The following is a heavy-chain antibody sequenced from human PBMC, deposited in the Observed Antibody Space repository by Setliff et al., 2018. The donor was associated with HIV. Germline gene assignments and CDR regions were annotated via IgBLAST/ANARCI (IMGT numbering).Heavy chain of an antibody. V-gene: IGHV5-51*01. Sequence: GESLKISCKGSGYSFTSYWIGWVRQMPGKGLEWMGIIQPGDSNTRYSPSFQGQVTISADKSISTAYLQWSSLKASDTAMYYCASSITVAAGRSHYYYAMDVWGQGTTVTVSS. D-gene: IGHD1-20*01. CDR3: ASSITVAAGRSHYYYAMDV. J-gene: IGHJ6*02. CDR2: IQPGDSNT. CDR1: GYSFTSYW.